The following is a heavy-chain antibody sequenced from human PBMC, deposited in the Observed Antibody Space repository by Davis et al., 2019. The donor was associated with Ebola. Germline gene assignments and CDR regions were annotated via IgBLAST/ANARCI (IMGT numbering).Heavy chain of an antibody. CDR2: INPNSGGT. Sequence: ASVKVSCKASGYTFTGYYMHWVRQAPGQGLEWMGWINPNSGGTNYAKKFQGWVTMTRDTSISTAYMELSRLRSDDTAVYYCARARGLDYYYYYGMDVWGQGTTVTVSS. V-gene: IGHV1-2*04. J-gene: IGHJ6*02. CDR3: ARARGLDYYYYYGMDV. CDR1: GYTFTGYY. D-gene: IGHD3-10*01.